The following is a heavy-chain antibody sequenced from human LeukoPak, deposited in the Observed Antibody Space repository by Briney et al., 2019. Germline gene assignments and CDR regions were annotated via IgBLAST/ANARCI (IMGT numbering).Heavy chain of an antibody. CDR2: INSDGSST. Sequence: GGSLRLSCTASGFTFSSYWMHWVRQAPGKGLVWVSRINSDGSSTSYADSVKGRFTISRDNAKNTLYLQMNSLRAEDTAVYYCARRIAVAGNFDYWGQGTLVTVSS. CDR3: ARRIAVAGNFDY. CDR1: GFTFSSYW. D-gene: IGHD6-19*01. V-gene: IGHV3-74*01. J-gene: IGHJ4*02.